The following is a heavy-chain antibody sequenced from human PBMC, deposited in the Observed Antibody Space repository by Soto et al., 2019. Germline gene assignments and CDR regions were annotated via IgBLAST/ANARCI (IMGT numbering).Heavy chain of an antibody. Sequence: QVQLQESGPGLVKPSETLSLTCTVSGGSFSPNYWSWIRQPPGKGLEWVGYSYYGGTTSYNPSLQSRVTISLETSKSQFSLRLTSVTAADTAVYYCARLGAYYQSLDPWGPGTLVTVSS. J-gene: IGHJ5*02. V-gene: IGHV4-59*08. CDR3: ARLGAYYQSLDP. CDR2: SYYGGTT. CDR1: GGSFSPNY. D-gene: IGHD3-22*01.